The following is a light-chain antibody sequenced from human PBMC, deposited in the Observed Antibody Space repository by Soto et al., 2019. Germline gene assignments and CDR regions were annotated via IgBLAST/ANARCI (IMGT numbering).Light chain of an antibody. Sequence: QSALTQPASVSGFPGQSITISCTGTSSDVGSYNFVSWYQHHAGTAPKLIIYQVTNRPSGVSDRFSASKSGDTASLTISGLQAEDEAIYYCSSYTGFSTDILFGGGTKLTVL. V-gene: IGLV2-14*01. J-gene: IGLJ2*01. CDR1: SSDVGSYNF. CDR3: SSYTGFSTDIL. CDR2: QVT.